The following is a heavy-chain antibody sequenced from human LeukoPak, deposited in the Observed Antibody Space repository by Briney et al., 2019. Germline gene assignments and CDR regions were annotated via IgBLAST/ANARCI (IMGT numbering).Heavy chain of an antibody. J-gene: IGHJ3*02. CDR3: ARSDWYAAFDI. V-gene: IGHV3-74*01. D-gene: IGHD3-9*01. CDR1: XXXXXXXX. Sequence: PGGSLRLSCAASXXXXXXXXXXXVXXXXXKXXVWVSSXNGDGSSIAYADSVKGRFTISRDNAKNTIYLQMNSLRVEDTAVYYCARSDWYAAFDIWGQGTTVTVSS. CDR2: XNGDGSSI.